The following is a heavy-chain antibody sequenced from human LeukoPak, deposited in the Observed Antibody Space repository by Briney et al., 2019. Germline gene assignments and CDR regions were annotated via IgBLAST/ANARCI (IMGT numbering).Heavy chain of an antibody. CDR2: INAGNGNT. CDR1: GYTFTSYA. J-gene: IGHJ4*02. Sequence: ASVKVSCKASGYTFTSYAMHWVRQAPGQRLEWMGWINAGNGNTKYSQKFQGRVTITRDTSASTAYMELSSLRSEDTAIYYCAREGYYGSGSPPSLYFDYWGQGTLVTVSS. CDR3: AREGYYGSGSPPSLYFDY. V-gene: IGHV1-3*01. D-gene: IGHD3-10*01.